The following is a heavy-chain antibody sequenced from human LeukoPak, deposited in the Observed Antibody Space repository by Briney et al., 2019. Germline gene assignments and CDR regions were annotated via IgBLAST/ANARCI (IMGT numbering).Heavy chain of an antibody. CDR3: ARVPAGWLQKEGWFDP. CDR2: IYYSGST. J-gene: IGHJ5*02. D-gene: IGHD5-24*01. Sequence: SETLSLTCTVSGGSISSYYWSWIRQPPGKGLEWIGYIYYSGSTNYNPSLKSRVTISVDTSKNQFSLKLSSVTAADTAVYYCARVPAGWLQKEGWFDPWGQGTLVTVSS. V-gene: IGHV4-59*01. CDR1: GGSISSYY.